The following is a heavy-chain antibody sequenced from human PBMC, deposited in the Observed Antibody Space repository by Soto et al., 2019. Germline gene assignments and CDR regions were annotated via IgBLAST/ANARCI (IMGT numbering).Heavy chain of an antibody. Sequence: QVRLQQWGAGLLKPSETLSLTCAVYGASFTGYYWTWLRPSPGKGLEWIGEVSHSGTAKYNPSLKSRVTISPDASKSQFPLELTSVTAADRAVYYCARYGGTAIWYFDIWGRGPSVSVSS. CDR2: VSHSGTA. V-gene: IGHV4-34*01. CDR3: ARYGGTAIWYFDI. D-gene: IGHD2-15*01. J-gene: IGHJ2*01. CDR1: GASFTGYY.